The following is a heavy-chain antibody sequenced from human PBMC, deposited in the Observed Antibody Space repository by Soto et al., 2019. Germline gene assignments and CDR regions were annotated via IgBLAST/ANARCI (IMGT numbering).Heavy chain of an antibody. D-gene: IGHD2-2*01. J-gene: IGHJ5*02. CDR1: GGSITRGGYY. Sequence: PSETLSLTCTVSGGSITRGGYYWSWIRQHPGKGLEWIGYIYNSRTTYYNSSLKSRVSISVDTSKNQLSLKLTSVTAADSAVYYCARVPDRWGQGTLGTVSS. CDR3: ARVPDR. V-gene: IGHV4-31*03. CDR2: IYNSRTT.